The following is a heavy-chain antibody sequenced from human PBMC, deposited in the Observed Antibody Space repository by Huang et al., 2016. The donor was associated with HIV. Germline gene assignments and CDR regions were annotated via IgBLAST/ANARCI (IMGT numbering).Heavy chain of an antibody. J-gene: IGHJ4*02. CDR1: GGTFSNYG. Sequence: QVQLVQSGAEVKKPGSSVRVSCKAPGGTFSNYGISWVRQAPGQGLEWMGRIIVFGSTKYAQNFQGRLTITADHSTTTSAAYMELTSLRSEDTAVYYCARDSSTGAYPGEPFYLDYWGQGTLVTVSS. CDR2: IIVFGST. D-gene: IGHD3-10*01. V-gene: IGHV1-69*13. CDR3: ARDSSTGAYPGEPFYLDY.